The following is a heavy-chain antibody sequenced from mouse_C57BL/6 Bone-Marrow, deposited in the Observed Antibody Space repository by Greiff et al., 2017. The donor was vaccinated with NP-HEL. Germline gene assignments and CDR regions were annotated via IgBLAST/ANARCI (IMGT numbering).Heavy chain of an antibody. CDR2: ISYDGSN. CDR1: GYSITSGYY. J-gene: IGHJ1*03. Sequence: EVQLVESGPGLVKPSQSLSLTCSVTGYSITSGYYWNWIRQFPGNKLEWMGYISYDGSNNYNPSLKNRISITRDTSKNQFFLKLNSVTTEDTATYYCAREGEGYYFRVWGTGTTVTVSS. V-gene: IGHV3-6*01. CDR3: AREGEGYYFRV. D-gene: IGHD2-3*01.